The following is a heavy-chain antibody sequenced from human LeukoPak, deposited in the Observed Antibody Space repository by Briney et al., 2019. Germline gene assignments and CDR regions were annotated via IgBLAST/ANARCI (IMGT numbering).Heavy chain of an antibody. J-gene: IGHJ4*02. CDR3: ASPSSMHY. Sequence: GGSLRLSCTTSGFAFSDYAMNWVRQAPGKGLEWVSSISSSSSYIYYADSVKGRFTISRDNAKNSLYLQMNSLRAEDTAVYYCASPSSMHYWGQGTLVTVSS. V-gene: IGHV3-21*01. CDR2: ISSSSSYI. CDR1: GFAFSDYA. D-gene: IGHD6-6*01.